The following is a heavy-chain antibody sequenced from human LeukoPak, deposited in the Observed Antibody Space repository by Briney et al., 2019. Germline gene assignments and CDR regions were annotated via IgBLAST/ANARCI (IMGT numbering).Heavy chain of an antibody. CDR2: IKQDGSVK. J-gene: IGHJ5*02. Sequence: GGALRLSCAASGFTFSSYWMNWVRQAPGKGLEWVANIKQDGSVKNYVDSVKGRFTISRDNAKNSLFLQMNSLRAEDTAVYYCARDPSGSPVFDPWGQGTLVTVSS. D-gene: IGHD3-10*01. V-gene: IGHV3-7*01. CDR3: ARDPSGSPVFDP. CDR1: GFTFSSYW.